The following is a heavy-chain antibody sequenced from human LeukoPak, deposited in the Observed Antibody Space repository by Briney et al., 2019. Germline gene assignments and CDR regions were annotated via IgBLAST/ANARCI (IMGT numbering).Heavy chain of an antibody. CDR2: ISWNSGSI. V-gene: IGHV3-9*01. D-gene: IGHD4-17*01. CDR1: GFTFDDYA. Sequence: GGSLRLSCAASGFTFDDYAMHWVRQAPGKGLEWVSGISWNSGSIGYADSVKGRFTISRDNAKNSLYLQMNSLRAEDTALYYCAKDRLENDYGDSFDYWGQGTLVTVSS. CDR3: AKDRLENDYGDSFDY. J-gene: IGHJ4*02.